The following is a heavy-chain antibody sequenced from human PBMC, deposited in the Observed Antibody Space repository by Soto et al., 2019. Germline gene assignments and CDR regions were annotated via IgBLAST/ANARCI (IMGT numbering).Heavy chain of an antibody. D-gene: IGHD1-26*01. Sequence: QLQLQESGSGRVKPSQTLSLTCTVSGDSITPWSYSLSWIRQAPGKGLEWIGNLPVSGYTSFNTSQRGRGSMAVAPSKSPCSLNVRSVTAADTAVYYCARGGALSPTAQVPLDPWGQG. CDR3: ARGGALSPTAQVPLDP. CDR1: GDSITPWSYS. CDR2: LPVSGYT. V-gene: IGHV4-30-2*01. J-gene: IGHJ5*02.